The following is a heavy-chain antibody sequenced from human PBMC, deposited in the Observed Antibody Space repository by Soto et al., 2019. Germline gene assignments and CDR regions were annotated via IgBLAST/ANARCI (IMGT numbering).Heavy chain of an antibody. CDR1: GFIFKMYW. Sequence: GWSLRLSCAASGFIFKMYWMHLVRQSPGKGLVWISRIYNDGTYSDYADSVRGRFTISRDNVNDTLYLQMSNLRAEDSGLYYCTRGPRPISSGTGAYWGQGTQVTVSS. J-gene: IGHJ4*02. V-gene: IGHV3-74*01. CDR3: TRGPRPISSGTGAY. D-gene: IGHD3-10*01. CDR2: IYNDGTYS.